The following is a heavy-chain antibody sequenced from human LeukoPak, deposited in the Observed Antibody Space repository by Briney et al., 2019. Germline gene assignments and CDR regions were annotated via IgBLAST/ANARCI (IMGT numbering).Heavy chain of an antibody. D-gene: IGHD6-13*01. V-gene: IGHV1-18*01. CDR3: ARGPAAAGTSVDWFDP. CDR1: GYTFTSYG. Sequence: GASVKVSCKASGYTFTSYGISWVRQAPGQGLEWMGWISAYNGNTNYAQKLQGRVTMTTDTSTSTAYIELRSLRSDDTAVYYCARGPAAAGTSVDWFDPWGQGTLVTVSS. J-gene: IGHJ5*02. CDR2: ISAYNGNT.